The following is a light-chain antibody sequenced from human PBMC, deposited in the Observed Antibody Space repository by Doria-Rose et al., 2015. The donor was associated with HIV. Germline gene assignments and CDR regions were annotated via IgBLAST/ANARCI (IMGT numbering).Light chain of an antibody. CDR3: QQTYSSPPWT. V-gene: IGKV1-39*01. Sequence: PSSMSASIGDRVTITFRAIPPVSTYLNWFQQEPGKAPKLLIYAASRLQSGVPSRFSGSGSGTDFTLTISGLQPGDFATYYCQQTYSSPPWTFGQGTRVEMK. CDR2: AAS. J-gene: IGKJ1*01. CDR1: PPVSTY.